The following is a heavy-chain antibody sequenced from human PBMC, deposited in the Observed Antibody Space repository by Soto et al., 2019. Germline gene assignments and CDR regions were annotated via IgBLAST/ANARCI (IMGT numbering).Heavy chain of an antibody. Sequence: SPVTVSLPTAGCGYSRYAGGWVRTAIGQGLEWMGGIIPIFGTANYAQKFQGRVTITADESTSTAYMELSSLRSEDTAVYYCARDRSSSWLGWFDPRGKGTLVTVSS. CDR1: GCGYSRYA. J-gene: IGHJ5*02. CDR2: IIPIFGTA. D-gene: IGHD6-6*01. CDR3: ARDRSSSWLGWFDP. V-gene: IGHV1-69*13.